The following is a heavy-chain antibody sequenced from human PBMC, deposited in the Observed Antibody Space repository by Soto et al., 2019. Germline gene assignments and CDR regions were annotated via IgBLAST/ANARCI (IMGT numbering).Heavy chain of an antibody. CDR1: GFTFSSYE. V-gene: IGHV3-48*03. J-gene: IGHJ6*02. CDR2: ISSSGSTI. Sequence: LRLSCAASGFTFSSYEMNWVRQAPGKGLEWVSYISSSGSTIYYADSVKGRFTISRDNAKNSLYLQMNSLRAEDTAVYYCARVETTVTTYGMDVWGQGTTVTVSS. CDR3: ARVETTVTTYGMDV. D-gene: IGHD4-17*01.